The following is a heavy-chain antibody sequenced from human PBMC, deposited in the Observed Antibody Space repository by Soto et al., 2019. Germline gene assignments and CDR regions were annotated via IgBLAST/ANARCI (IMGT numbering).Heavy chain of an antibody. CDR2: FDPEDGET. CDR1: GYTLTELS. Sequence: ASVKVSCKGSGYTLTELSMHWVRQAPGKGLEWMGGFDPEDGETIYAQKFQGRVTMTEDTSTDTAYMELSSLRSEDTAVYYCATSGCSGGSCYSVLALDVWGKGTTVTVSS. J-gene: IGHJ6*04. V-gene: IGHV1-24*01. CDR3: ATSGCSGGSCYSVLALDV. D-gene: IGHD2-15*01.